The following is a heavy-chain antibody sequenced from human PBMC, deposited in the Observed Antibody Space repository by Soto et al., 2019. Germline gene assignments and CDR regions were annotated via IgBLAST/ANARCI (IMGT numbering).Heavy chain of an antibody. CDR2: ISAYNGNT. Sequence: QVQLVQSGAEVKKPGASVKVSCKASGYTFTSYSISWVRQAPGKGLEWMGWISAYNGNTYHARKVQGRVTMTTDTSTSTAYMELRSLRSDDAAVYYCARDVGYGLIDYWGQGTLVTVSS. J-gene: IGHJ4*02. V-gene: IGHV1-18*01. D-gene: IGHD5-18*01. CDR1: GYTFTSYS. CDR3: ARDVGYGLIDY.